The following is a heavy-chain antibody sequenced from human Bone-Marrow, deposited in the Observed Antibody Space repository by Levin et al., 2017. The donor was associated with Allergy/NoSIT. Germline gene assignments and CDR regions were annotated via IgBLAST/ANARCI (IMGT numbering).Heavy chain of an antibody. CDR3: AKGGGSGWPFDY. J-gene: IGHJ4*02. V-gene: IGHV3-7*01. CDR1: GFTFSSCW. Sequence: VASVKVSCAASGFTFSSCWMSWVRQAPGKGLEWVANINPDGSEKNYVESVKGRFTISRDNAKNSLYLQMNSLRVEDTAVYYCAKGGGSGWPFDYWGQGNLVTVSS. D-gene: IGHD6-19*01. CDR2: INPDGSEK.